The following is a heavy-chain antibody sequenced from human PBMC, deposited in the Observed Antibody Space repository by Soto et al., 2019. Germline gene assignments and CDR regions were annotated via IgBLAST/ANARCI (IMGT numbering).Heavy chain of an antibody. J-gene: IGHJ6*03. CDR3: ATEGPSGYDSPPYYYYYMDV. CDR2: ISSSSSYI. D-gene: IGHD5-12*01. CDR1: GFTFSSYS. Sequence: GGSLRLSCAASGFTFSSYSMNWVRQAPGKGLEWVSSISSSSSYIYYADSVKGRFTITRDNAKNSLYLQMNSLRAEDTPVYYCATEGPSGYDSPPYYYYYMDVWGKGTTVTVSS. V-gene: IGHV3-21*01.